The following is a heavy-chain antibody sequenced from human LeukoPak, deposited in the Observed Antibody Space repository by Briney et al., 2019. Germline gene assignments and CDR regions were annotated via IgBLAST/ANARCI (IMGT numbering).Heavy chain of an antibody. CDR3: AKDGRGVDYFDY. V-gene: IGHV3-23*01. J-gene: IGHJ4*02. Sequence: PGGSLRLSCAASGFTFSSYAMGWVRQAPGEGLEWVSSISGSGGSTYYADSVKGRFTISGDNSKNTLSLQINSLRAEDTAVYYCAKDGRGVDYFDYWGQGTLVTVSS. CDR1: GFTFSSYA. CDR2: ISGSGGST. D-gene: IGHD2-8*01.